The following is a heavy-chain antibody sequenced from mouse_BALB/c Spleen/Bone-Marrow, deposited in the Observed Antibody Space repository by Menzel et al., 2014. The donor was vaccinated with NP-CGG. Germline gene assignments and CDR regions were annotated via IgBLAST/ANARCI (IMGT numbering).Heavy chain of an antibody. CDR2: INPYNDGT. CDR3: ARRISDGYYIDY. J-gene: IGHJ2*01. V-gene: IGHV1-14*01. Sequence: VPLQQSGPELVKPGPPVKMSCKSSGYTFATYVMHWVKQKPGQGLEWIGYINPYNDGTKYNEKFKGKATLTSDKSSNTAYMDISSLSSEDSAVYCCARRISDGYYIDYWDQGTTLTVSS. CDR1: GYTFATYV. D-gene: IGHD2-3*01.